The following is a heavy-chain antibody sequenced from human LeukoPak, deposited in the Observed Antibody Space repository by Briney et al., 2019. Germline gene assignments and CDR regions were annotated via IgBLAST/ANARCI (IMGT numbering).Heavy chain of an antibody. D-gene: IGHD1-26*01. CDR3: ARDGYSGSYYDI. Sequence: GGSLRLSCAASGFTFSIYWMSWVRQAPGKGLEWVANLKPDGGEKYYVDSVKGRFTISRDNAKNSLYLQMNSMRVEDTAVYYCARDGYSGSYYDIWGQGTMVTVSS. CDR1: GFTFSIYW. CDR2: LKPDGGEK. J-gene: IGHJ3*02. V-gene: IGHV3-7*04.